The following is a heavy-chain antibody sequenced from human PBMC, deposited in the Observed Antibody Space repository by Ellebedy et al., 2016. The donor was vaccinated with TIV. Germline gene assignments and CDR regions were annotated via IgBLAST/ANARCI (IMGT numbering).Heavy chain of an antibody. CDR2: IYNSGST. D-gene: IGHD3-22*01. CDR1: GGSISTYY. V-gene: IGHV4-59*12. CDR3: ARGRGGGITMITAMDV. Sequence: SETLSLTXTVSGGSISTYYWSWIRQPPGKGLEWIGNIYNSGSTYRNPSLRSRVTILDTSKNQFSLKLSSVTAADTAVYYCARGRGGGITMITAMDVWGQGTTVTVSS. J-gene: IGHJ6*02.